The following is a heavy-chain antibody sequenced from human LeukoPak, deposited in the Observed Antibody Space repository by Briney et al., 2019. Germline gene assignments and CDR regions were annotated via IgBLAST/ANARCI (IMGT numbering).Heavy chain of an antibody. D-gene: IGHD4-17*01. CDR2: IYYSGST. V-gene: IGHV4-59*01. CDR1: GGSISSYC. J-gene: IGHJ4*02. Sequence: SETLSLTCTVSGGSISSYCWSWIRQPPGKGLEWIGYIYYSGSTTYNPSLKSRVTISVDTSKNQFSLKLSSVTAADTAVYYCARGFAYGDTGSFDYWGQGTLVTVSS. CDR3: ARGFAYGDTGSFDY.